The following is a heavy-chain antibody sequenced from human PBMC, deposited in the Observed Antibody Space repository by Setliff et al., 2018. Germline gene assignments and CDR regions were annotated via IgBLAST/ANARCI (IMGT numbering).Heavy chain of an antibody. CDR3: AKGSSGWYPYYFDY. CDR1: GITFDHYA. D-gene: IGHD6-19*01. Sequence: SLRLSCAASGITFDHYAMHWVRQAPGKGLEWVSGINWNSDSIGYADSVKGRFTISRDNAKNSLYLQMNSLRGEDMALYYCAKGSSGWYPYYFDYWGQGTMVTVSS. CDR2: INWNSDSI. J-gene: IGHJ4*02. V-gene: IGHV3-9*03.